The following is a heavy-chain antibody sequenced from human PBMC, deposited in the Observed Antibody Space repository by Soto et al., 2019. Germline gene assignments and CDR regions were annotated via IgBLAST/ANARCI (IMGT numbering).Heavy chain of an antibody. J-gene: IGHJ6*02. CDR2: IFSNEEK. D-gene: IGHD3-16*01. CDR1: GFAMNNVELG. Sequence: VTLRESGPELVKPTETLTLTCTVSGFAMNNVELGVSWIRQAPGKAPEWLAHIFSNEEKFYTPSLKSRLHTXRXXSKGQVVLSMTNMAPVDTGTYFCARAGLRIDYGTAWFGLDVWGPGATVTVSS. V-gene: IGHV2-26*01. CDR3: ARAGLRIDYGTAWFGLDV.